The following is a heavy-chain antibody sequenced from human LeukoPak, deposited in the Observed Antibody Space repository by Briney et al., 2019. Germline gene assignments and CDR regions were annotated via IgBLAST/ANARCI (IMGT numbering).Heavy chain of an antibody. CDR3: ARDNYGSGTGMDV. D-gene: IGHD3-10*01. CDR2: ISSSGSTI. V-gene: IGHV3-48*03. CDR1: GFTFSSFE. Sequence: PGGSLRLSCAASGFTFSSFEMNWVRQAPGKGLEWVSYISSSGSTIYHADVKGRFSISRDNAKNSLYLQMNSLRAEDTAVYYCARDNYGSGTGMDVWGQGTTVTVSS. J-gene: IGHJ6*02.